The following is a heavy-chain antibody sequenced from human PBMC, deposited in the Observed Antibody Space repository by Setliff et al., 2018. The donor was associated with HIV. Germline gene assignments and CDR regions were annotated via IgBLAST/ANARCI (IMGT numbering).Heavy chain of an antibody. CDR2: INPSGGST. V-gene: IGHV1-46*02. CDR1: EYDINDQY. Sequence: ASVKVSCKTSEYDINDQYINWVRQAPGQGLEWMGIINPSGGSTSYAQKFQGRVTMTRDTSTSTVYMELSSLRSEDTAVYYCAREPSEVTITTHKLDIWGQGTLVTVSS. D-gene: IGHD1-1*01. CDR3: AREPSEVTITTHKLDI. J-gene: IGHJ3*02.